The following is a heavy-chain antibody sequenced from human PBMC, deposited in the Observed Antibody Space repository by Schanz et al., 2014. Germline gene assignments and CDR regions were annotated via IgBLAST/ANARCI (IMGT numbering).Heavy chain of an antibody. CDR2: VNHGGYT. Sequence: QVPLQQWGAGLLKPSETLSLTCAFSGGSFSGYWWTWVRQSPGKGLGWIGEVNHGGYTNYNPSLKSRVTVSVDMSKKQFSLRLSSVTAADTAAYYCATWSGTRLFHNWGQGTLVTVSS. J-gene: IGHJ4*02. CDR1: GGSFSGYW. D-gene: IGHD1-7*01. CDR3: ATWSGTRLFHN. V-gene: IGHV4-34*01.